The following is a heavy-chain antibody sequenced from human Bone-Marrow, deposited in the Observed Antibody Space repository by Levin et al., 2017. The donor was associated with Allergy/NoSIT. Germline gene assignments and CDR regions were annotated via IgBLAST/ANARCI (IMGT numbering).Heavy chain of an antibody. CDR2: INSGGTT. J-gene: IGHJ3*01. V-gene: IGHV3-66*02. Sequence: AGGSLRLSCAASGLSVSSYFMNWVRQAPGKGLEWVSVINSGGTTHYADSVKGRFTISRDNSKNTLYLQMNSLRPDDTAIYYCARETLAFDFWGQGTTVIVSS. CDR3: ARETLAFDF. CDR1: GLSVSSYF.